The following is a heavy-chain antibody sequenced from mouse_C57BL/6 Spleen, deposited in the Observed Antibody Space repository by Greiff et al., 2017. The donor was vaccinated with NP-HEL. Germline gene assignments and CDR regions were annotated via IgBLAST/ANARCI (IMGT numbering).Heavy chain of an antibody. CDR3: AKNNYEGFAY. D-gene: IGHD5-1-1*01. J-gene: IGHJ3*01. Sequence: EVMLVESGGGLVKPGGSLKLSCAASGFTFSDYGMHWVRQAPEKGLEWVAYISSGSSTIYYADTVKGRFTISRDKAKNTRFLQMTSLRSEDTAMYYCAKNNYEGFAYWGQGTLVTVSA. V-gene: IGHV5-17*01. CDR1: GFTFSDYG. CDR2: ISSGSSTI.